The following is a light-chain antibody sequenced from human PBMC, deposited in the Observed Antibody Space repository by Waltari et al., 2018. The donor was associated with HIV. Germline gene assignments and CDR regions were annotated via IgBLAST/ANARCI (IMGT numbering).Light chain of an antibody. Sequence: SYELTQAPSVSVSPAQTAKLTCSGDALSKHYVYWYQQKQEQAALMMLFKDGVRPSGGPARVAASSTGSTSILSIRGVQAEDEADYYCQSGHNSDSIFGGGTKLTVL. CDR3: QSGHNSDSI. V-gene: IGLV3-25*03. CDR1: ALSKHY. CDR2: KDG. J-gene: IGLJ2*01.